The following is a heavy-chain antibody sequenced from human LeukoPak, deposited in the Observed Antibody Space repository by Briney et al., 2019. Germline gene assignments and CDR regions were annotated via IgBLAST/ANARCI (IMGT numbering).Heavy chain of an antibody. CDR3: AKDLSSDTKQEIFDY. Sequence: GGSPRLSCAASGFTFSSYGMHWVRQAPCKGLEWVAVISYDGSNKYYADSVKGRFTISRDNSKNTLYLQMNSLRAEDTAVYYCAKDLSSDTKQEIFDYWGQGTLVTVSS. V-gene: IGHV3-30*18. D-gene: IGHD2-2*01. J-gene: IGHJ4*02. CDR1: GFTFSSYG. CDR2: ISYDGSNK.